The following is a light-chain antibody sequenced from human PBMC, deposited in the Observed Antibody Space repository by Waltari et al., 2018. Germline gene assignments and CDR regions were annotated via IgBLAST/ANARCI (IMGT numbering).Light chain of an antibody. CDR3: CSYAGHSTYV. CDR2: EVS. Sequence: QSALTQPASVSGSPGQSITISCTGTSSDVGNYNLVSWYQQHPGKAPKLMIYEVSQRPSGVSNRFSGSKSGNTASLTISGLQPEDETDYYCCSYAGHSTYVFGTGTKVTVL. V-gene: IGLV2-23*02. CDR1: SSDVGNYNL. J-gene: IGLJ1*01.